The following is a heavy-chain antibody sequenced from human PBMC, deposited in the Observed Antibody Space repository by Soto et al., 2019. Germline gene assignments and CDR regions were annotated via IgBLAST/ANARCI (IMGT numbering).Heavy chain of an antibody. D-gene: IGHD3-10*01. CDR1: GYIFTSYW. CDR3: ARSMVRGGSGALDV. CDR2: IYPADSDT. Sequence: GESLKICCTGSGYIFTSYWIGWVRQMPGKGLEWMGIIYPADSDTRYSPSLQGQVTISADKSISTAYLQWGSLKASDTAMYYCARSMVRGGSGALDVWGQGTMVNVSS. J-gene: IGHJ3*01. V-gene: IGHV5-51*01.